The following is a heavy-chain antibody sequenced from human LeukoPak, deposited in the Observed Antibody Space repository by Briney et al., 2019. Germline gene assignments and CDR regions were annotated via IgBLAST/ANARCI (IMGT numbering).Heavy chain of an antibody. CDR2: ISGSGGST. V-gene: IGHV3-23*01. CDR3: AKGRIRTGPGGYFDY. J-gene: IGHJ4*02. D-gene: IGHD2-15*01. CDR1: GFTFSSYA. Sequence: GGSPRLSCAASGFTFSSYAMSWVRQAPGKGLEWVSAISGSGGSTYYADSVKGRFTISRDNSKNTLYLQMNSLRAEDTAVCYCAKGRIRTGPGGYFDYWGQGTLVTVSS.